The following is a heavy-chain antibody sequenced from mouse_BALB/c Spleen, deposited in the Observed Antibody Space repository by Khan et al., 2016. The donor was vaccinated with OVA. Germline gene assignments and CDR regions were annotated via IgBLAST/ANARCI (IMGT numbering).Heavy chain of an antibody. J-gene: IGHJ3*01. V-gene: IGHV3-8*02. Sequence: EVQLQESGPSLVKPSQTLSLTCSVTGDSITSGYWSWIRKFPGNKLEYMGYMIYTGYNDYNPSLKSRIAITRRTSKNQTYLQLNSVTAEDTATYYCARSNYRYAFAYWGQGTLVTVAA. CDR3: ARSNYRYAFAY. CDR1: GDSITSGY. CDR2: MIYTGYN. D-gene: IGHD2-14*01.